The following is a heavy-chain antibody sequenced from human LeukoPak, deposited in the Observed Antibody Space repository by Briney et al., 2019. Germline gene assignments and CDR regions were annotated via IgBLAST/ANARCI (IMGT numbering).Heavy chain of an antibody. CDR3: AREGEWEPPDY. J-gene: IGHJ4*02. CDR2: ISSSSSYI. D-gene: IGHD1-26*01. V-gene: IGHV3-21*01. Sequence: GGSLRLSCVVSGFNLTKYWMSWVRQTPGKGLEWVSSISSSSSYIYYADSVKGRFTISRDNAKNSLYLQMNSLRAEDTAVYYCAREGEWEPPDYWGQGTLVTVSS. CDR1: GFNLTKYW.